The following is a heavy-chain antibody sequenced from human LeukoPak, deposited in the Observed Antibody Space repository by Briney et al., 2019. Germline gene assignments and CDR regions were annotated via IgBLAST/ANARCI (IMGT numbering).Heavy chain of an antibody. CDR3: ARFADYGPGSYSVDY. CDR2: IYSTGTT. CDR1: GDSITSGS. D-gene: IGHD3-10*01. J-gene: IGHJ4*02. Sequence: SETLSLTCTVSGDSITSGSWGWIRHTPGKGREWIGNIYSTGTTSYNPSVKSRVTISVDTSKNQFSLKLSSVTAADTAVYYCARFADYGPGSYSVDYWGQGTLVTVSS. V-gene: IGHV4-38-2*02.